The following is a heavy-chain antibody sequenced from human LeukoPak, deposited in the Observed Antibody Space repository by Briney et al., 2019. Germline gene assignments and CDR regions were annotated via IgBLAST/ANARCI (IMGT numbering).Heavy chain of an antibody. V-gene: IGHV3-21*01. J-gene: IGHJ4*02. CDR1: GFTFSSYD. D-gene: IGHD3-16*02. CDR2: ISTSSSYI. CDR3: ARHRTASDY. Sequence: GGSLRLSCAASGFTFSSYDIHWVRQAPGKGLEWVSSISTSSSYIYYADSVKGRFTISRDNAKNSLYLQMNSLRVEDTAVYYCARHRTASDYWGQGTLVTVSS.